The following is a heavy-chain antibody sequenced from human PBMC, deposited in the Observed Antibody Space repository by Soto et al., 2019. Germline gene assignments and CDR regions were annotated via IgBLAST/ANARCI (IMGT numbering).Heavy chain of an antibody. Sequence: GGSLRLSCAASGFTFSSYGMHWVRQAPGKGLEWVAVISYDGSNKYYADSVKGRFTISRDNSKNTLYLQMNSLRAEDTAVYYCAKDIQYLFHLDVWGQGTTVTVSS. CDR1: GFTFSSYG. D-gene: IGHD4-4*01. V-gene: IGHV3-30*18. CDR3: AKDIQYLFHLDV. J-gene: IGHJ6*02. CDR2: ISYDGSNK.